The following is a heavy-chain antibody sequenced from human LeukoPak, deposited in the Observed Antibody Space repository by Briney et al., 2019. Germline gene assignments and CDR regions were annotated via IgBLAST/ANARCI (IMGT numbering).Heavy chain of an antibody. J-gene: IGHJ4*02. CDR3: ARSASFSGWYYFDY. CDR2: IYPGDSDT. V-gene: IGHV5-51*01. Sequence: GESLKISCKGSGYSFTSYWIGWVRQMPGKGLEWMGTIYPGDSDTRYSPSFQGQVTISADKSISTAYLQWSSLKASDTAMYYCARSASFSGWYYFDYWGQGTLVAVSS. D-gene: IGHD6-19*01. CDR1: GYSFTSYW.